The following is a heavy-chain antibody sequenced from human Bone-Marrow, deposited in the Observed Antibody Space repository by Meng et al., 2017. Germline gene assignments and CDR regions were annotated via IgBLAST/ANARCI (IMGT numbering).Heavy chain of an antibody. D-gene: IGHD6-13*01. CDR1: YGVVSSGGYY. Sequence: SETLSLTCTVSYGVVSSGGYYWAWIRQRPGRGLEWLGYIYYRGFTFYNPSLKSRLAMSMNAPRHQFSMKLSSVTAADTAVYYCARGLLYSSSWYPWFDPWGQGTLVTVSS. CDR3: ARGLLYSSSWYPWFDP. J-gene: IGHJ5*02. V-gene: IGHV4-31*03. CDR2: IYYRGFT.